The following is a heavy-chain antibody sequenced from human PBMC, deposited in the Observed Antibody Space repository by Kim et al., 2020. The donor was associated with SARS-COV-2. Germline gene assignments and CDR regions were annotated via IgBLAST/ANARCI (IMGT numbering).Heavy chain of an antibody. V-gene: IGHV4-31*03. CDR1: GGSISSGGYY. D-gene: IGHD3-22*01. CDR3: ARSRITMIVVDAFDI. J-gene: IGHJ3*02. Sequence: SETLSLTCTVSGGSISSGGYYWSWIRQHPGKGLEWIAYIYYSGSTYHNPSLKSRVTISVDTYKNQFSLKLSSVTAADTAVYYCARSRITMIVVDAFDIWGQGTMVTVSS. CDR2: IYYSGST.